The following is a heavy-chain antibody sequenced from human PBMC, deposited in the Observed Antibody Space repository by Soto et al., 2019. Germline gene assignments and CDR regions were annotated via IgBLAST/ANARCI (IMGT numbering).Heavy chain of an antibody. D-gene: IGHD2-2*01. CDR2: IYTAGGT. J-gene: IGHJ5*02. V-gene: IGHV3-53*01. CDR3: ARALPVAKAGFDP. CDR1: GFTVSNTY. Sequence: GGSLRLSCAASGFTVSNTYMTWVRQPPGKGLECVSVIYTAGGTNYADSVKGRFIISRDNSKNTLYLQRNSLRAEDTAVYYCARALPVAKAGFDPWGQGTLVTVS.